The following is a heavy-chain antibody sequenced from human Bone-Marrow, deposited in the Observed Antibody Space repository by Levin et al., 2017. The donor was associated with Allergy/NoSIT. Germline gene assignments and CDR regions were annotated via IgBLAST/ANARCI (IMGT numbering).Heavy chain of an antibody. J-gene: IGHJ6*03. CDR3: ARDLDYYYYMDV. Sequence: SETLSLTCKVSGASLNSGSNHWSWIRQSPGKGLEWIANIDYSGSTMYNPSLRSRVTISADTSKNHFSLTLTSVTAADTAVYYCARDLDYYYYMDVWGKGTTVTVSS. CDR2: IDYSGST. CDR1: GASLNSGSNH. V-gene: IGHV4-61*03.